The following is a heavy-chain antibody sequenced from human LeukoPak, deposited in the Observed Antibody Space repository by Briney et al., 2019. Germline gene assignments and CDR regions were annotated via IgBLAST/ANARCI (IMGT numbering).Heavy chain of an antibody. D-gene: IGHD3-3*01. J-gene: IGHJ6*03. Sequence: SVKVSCKASGGTFSSYAISWVRQAPGQGLEWMGGIIPIFGAANYAQEFQGRVTITADESTSTAYMELSSLRSEDTAVYYCARDGYWSGLDQGWWYMDVWGKGTTVTVSS. CDR1: GGTFSSYA. CDR2: IIPIFGAA. V-gene: IGHV1-69*01. CDR3: ARDGYWSGLDQGWWYMDV.